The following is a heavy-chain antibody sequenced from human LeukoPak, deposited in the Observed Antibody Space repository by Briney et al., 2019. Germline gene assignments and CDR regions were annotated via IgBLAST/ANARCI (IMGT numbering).Heavy chain of an antibody. CDR2: IYSDGST. D-gene: IGHD4-17*01. J-gene: IGHJ3*01. V-gene: IGHV3-53*01. Sequence: GGSLRLSCAASGFTVSSNYMSWVRQAPGNGLVWVSVIYSDGSTYYADSVKGQFTISRDNSKNTLYLQMNSLRAEDTAVYYCAKDPNGDYVGAFDFWGQGTMVTVSS. CDR1: GFTVSSNY. CDR3: AKDPNGDYVGAFDF.